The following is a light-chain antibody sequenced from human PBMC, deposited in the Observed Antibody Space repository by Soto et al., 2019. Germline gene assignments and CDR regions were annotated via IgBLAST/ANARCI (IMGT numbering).Light chain of an antibody. Sequence: QSALTQPPSVSGSPGQSVTISCTGTSTDFVSYNRVSWYQQPPGTAPKLMIYEVSKRPSGVPDRFSGSKSGNTASLTISGLQAADEADYYCSSYTSSSTLDWVFGGGTQLTVL. CDR3: SSYTSSSTLDWV. CDR2: EVS. CDR1: STDFVSYNR. V-gene: IGLV2-18*02. J-gene: IGLJ3*02.